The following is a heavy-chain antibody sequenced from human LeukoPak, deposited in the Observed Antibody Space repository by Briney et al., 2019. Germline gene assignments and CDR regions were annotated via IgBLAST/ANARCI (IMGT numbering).Heavy chain of an antibody. CDR3: ARSGGEGGWYFDL. D-gene: IGHD2-21*01. Sequence: PGGSLRLSCAASGFTFSSYWMHWVRQVPGKGLVWVSRINSDGTSTSYADSVKGRFTISRDNAKNTLYLQMNSLRVEDTAVYYCARSGGEGGWYFDLWGRGTLVTVSS. CDR2: INSDGTST. CDR1: GFTFSSYW. J-gene: IGHJ2*01. V-gene: IGHV3-74*01.